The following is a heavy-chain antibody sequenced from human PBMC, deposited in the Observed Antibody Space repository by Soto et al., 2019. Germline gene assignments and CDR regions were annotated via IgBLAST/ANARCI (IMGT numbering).Heavy chain of an antibody. J-gene: IGHJ5*02. CDR1: GYPCTSYA. CDR3: ARERTRGFDP. V-gene: IGHV1-8*01. Sequence: QVQLVQFGAEVKKPGASVKVSCKASGYPCTSYAINWVRQATGQGLEWMGWMNPNSGNTAYAQKFLGRVTMTRNTSISTAYMELSSLRSEDTAVYYCARERTRGFDPWGQGTLVTVSS. CDR2: MNPNSGNT.